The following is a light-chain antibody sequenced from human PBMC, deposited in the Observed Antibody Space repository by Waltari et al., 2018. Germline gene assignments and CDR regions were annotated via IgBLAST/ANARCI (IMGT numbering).Light chain of an antibody. CDR3: KKLNSYPPT. Sequence: QLTQSPSPLSASVGYRVTITCRVSQGISSFLAWYQQKAGKAPKLLIYAASTLQSGVPSRFSGSGSGTDFTLTISSLQPEDFANYDWKKLNSYPPTFGGGTKVEIK. CDR2: AAS. CDR1: QGISSF. V-gene: IGKV1-9*01. J-gene: IGKJ4*01.